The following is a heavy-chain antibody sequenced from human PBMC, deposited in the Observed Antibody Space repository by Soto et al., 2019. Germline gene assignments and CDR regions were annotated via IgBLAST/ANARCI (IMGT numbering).Heavy chain of an antibody. V-gene: IGHV3-33*01. J-gene: IGHJ4*02. D-gene: IGHD2-2*01. CDR1: SFPFSNYG. CDR2: IDYNEINQ. CDR3: ARDFCPVPTCYDL. Sequence: PGGSLRVSCFAASFPFSNYGMRCFRPPPVKGLEWVAVIDYNEINQYYIDPVKGRFTISRDESKNTLYLQMNSLRAEDTAVYYCARDFCPVPTCYDLWGQGVLVTVSS.